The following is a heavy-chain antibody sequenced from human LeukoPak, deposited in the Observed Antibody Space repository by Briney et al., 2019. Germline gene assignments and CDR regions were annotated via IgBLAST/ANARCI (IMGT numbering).Heavy chain of an antibody. J-gene: IGHJ5*02. CDR1: GVTFTNAW. V-gene: IGHV3-15*01. Sequence: GGSLRLSCAPSGVTFTNAWMSWVRQAPGKGLEWVGRIKSKTDGGTTDYAAPVKGRFTISRDDSKNTLYLQMNSLKIEDTAVYYCTTGGITVMRFDLWGQGTLVTVSS. CDR3: TTGGITVMRFDL. D-gene: IGHD2-8*01. CDR2: IKSKTDGGTT.